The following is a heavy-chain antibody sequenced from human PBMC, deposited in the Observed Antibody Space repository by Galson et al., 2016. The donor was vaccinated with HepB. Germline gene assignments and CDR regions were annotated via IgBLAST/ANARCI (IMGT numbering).Heavy chain of an antibody. J-gene: IGHJ6*02. CDR1: EFTFSSFA. CDR2: ISGNGLSA. D-gene: IGHD3-10*01. Sequence: SLRLSCAASEFTFSSFAMNWVRQTPGRGLEWVAGISGNGLSAYYADFVGGRFTIARDNSKNILYLQLNSLRAEDTAVFYCGKDRGYSYYYYGMDVWGPGTTVIVSS. V-gene: IGHV3-23*01. CDR3: GKDRGYSYYYYGMDV.